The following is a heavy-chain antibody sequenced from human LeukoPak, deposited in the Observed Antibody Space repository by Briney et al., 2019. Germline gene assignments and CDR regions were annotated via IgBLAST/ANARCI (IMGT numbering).Heavy chain of an antibody. CDR3: AKEPREGYYFDY. CDR1: GFTFSSYG. V-gene: IGHV3-33*06. D-gene: IGHD1-26*01. J-gene: IGHJ4*02. Sequence: GGSLRLSCAASGFTFSSYGMHWVRQAPGKGLEWVAVIWYDGSNKYYANSVKGRFTTSRDNSKNTLYLQMNSLRAEDTAVYYCAKEPREGYYFDYWGQGTLVTVSS. CDR2: IWYDGSNK.